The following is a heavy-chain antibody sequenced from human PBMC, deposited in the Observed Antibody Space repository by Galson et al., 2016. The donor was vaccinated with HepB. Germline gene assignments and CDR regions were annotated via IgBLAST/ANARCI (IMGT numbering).Heavy chain of an antibody. Sequence: SLRLSCAASGFSFDDYAMHWVRQGPGKGLEWVSGISWNGDILDYADSVTGRFTISRDNAKRSLYLQMNSLRDEDTAFYSCTKESRGVLGTNWGQGTLVTVAA. CDR1: GFSFDDYA. J-gene: IGHJ4*02. CDR2: ISWNGDIL. CDR3: TKESRGVLGTN. D-gene: IGHD6-13*01. V-gene: IGHV3-9*01.